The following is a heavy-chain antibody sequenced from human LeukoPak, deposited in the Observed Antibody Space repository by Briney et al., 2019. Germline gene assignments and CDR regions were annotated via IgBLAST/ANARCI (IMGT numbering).Heavy chain of an antibody. CDR2: MNPNSGNT. V-gene: IGHV1-8*02. D-gene: IGHD3-10*01. CDR1: GYTFTGYY. Sequence: ASVKVSCKASGYTFTGYYMHWVRQAPGQGLEWMGWMNPNSGNTGYAQKFQGRVTMTRNTSISTAYMELSSLRSEDTAVYYCARGRHYYGSGLWGYWGQGTLVTVSS. J-gene: IGHJ4*02. CDR3: ARGRHYYGSGLWGY.